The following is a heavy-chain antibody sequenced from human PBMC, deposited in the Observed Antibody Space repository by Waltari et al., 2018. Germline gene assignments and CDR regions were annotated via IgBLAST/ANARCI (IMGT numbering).Heavy chain of an antibody. D-gene: IGHD3-9*01. Sequence: EVQLLESGGGLVQPGGSLRLSCAASGFTFSSYAMSWVRQAPGKGLEWVSAISGSGGSTYYADSVKGRFTISRDNSKNTRYLQMNSLRAEDTAVYYCAKDPRPYYDILTGYFDPPPLDYWGQGTLVTVSS. V-gene: IGHV3-23*01. CDR3: AKDPRPYYDILTGYFDPPPLDY. J-gene: IGHJ4*02. CDR1: GFTFSSYA. CDR2: ISGSGGST.